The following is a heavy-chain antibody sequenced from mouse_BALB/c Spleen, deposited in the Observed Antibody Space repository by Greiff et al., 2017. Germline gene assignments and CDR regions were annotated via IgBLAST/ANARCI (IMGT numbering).Heavy chain of an antibody. Sequence: VQLQQSGTVLARPGASVKMSCKASGYTFTSYWMHWVKQRPGQGLEWIGAIYPGNSDTSYNQKFKGKAKLTAVTSTSTAYMELSSLTNEDSAVYYCTRYYYGSSYAMDYWGQGTSVTVSA. CDR1: GYTFTSYW. CDR2: IYPGNSDT. J-gene: IGHJ4*01. CDR3: TRYYYGSSYAMDY. V-gene: IGHV1-5*01. D-gene: IGHD1-1*01.